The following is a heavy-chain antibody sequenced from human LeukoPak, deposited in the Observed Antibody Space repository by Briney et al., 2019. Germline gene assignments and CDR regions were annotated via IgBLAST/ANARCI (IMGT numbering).Heavy chain of an antibody. CDR1: GFTFSSYA. D-gene: IGHD2-15*01. J-gene: IGHJ6*04. Sequence: GGSLSLSCAASGFTFSSYAMSWLRQAPGKGLEWVSAISGSGGSTYYADSVKGRFTISRDNSKNTLYLQMNSLRAEDTAVYYCAKDIVVVRDIYYYGMDVWGKGTTVTVSS. V-gene: IGHV3-23*01. CDR2: ISGSGGST. CDR3: AKDIVVVRDIYYYGMDV.